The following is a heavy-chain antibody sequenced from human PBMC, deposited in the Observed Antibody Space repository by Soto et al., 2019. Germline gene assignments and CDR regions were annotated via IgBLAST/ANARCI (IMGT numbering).Heavy chain of an antibody. CDR2: INPSGST. CDR3: ARGLLGGAAA. J-gene: IGHJ5*02. Sequence: QVQLQQWGAGLLKPSETLSLTCAVYGGSLSGYYCSWIRQPPGQGLEWIGEINPSGSTSYIPSLESRVIMSVDTSKNQFSLRLSSVTAADTAVYYCARGLLGGAAAWGQGSLVTVSS. D-gene: IGHD3-16*01. V-gene: IGHV4-34*01. CDR1: GGSLSGYY.